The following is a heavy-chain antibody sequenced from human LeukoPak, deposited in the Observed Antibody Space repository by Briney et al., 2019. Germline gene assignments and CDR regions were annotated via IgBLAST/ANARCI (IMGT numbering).Heavy chain of an antibody. CDR2: VYYSGST. V-gene: IGHV4-59*01. J-gene: IGHJ6*02. D-gene: IGHD3-10*01. CDR1: RGSLSDYF. Sequence: SETLPLTCTVSRGSLSDYFWTWMRQPPGKGLEWIGYVYYSGSTNYNPSLKSRVAISIDTSKNQFSLKLSSVTAADTAMYYCARAAPSYYGSGSLGSYYYGMDVWGQGTTVTVSS. CDR3: ARAAPSYYGSGSLGSYYYGMDV.